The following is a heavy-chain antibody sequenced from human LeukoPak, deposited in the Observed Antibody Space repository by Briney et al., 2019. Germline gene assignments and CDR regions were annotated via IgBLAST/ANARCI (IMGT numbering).Heavy chain of an antibody. CDR3: SRSAKYFDTSGQDY. Sequence: GGSLRLSCAASGFTFSGYWMHWVRQAPGKGLVWVSRTNRDDSDTSYADSVKGRFTISRDKAKSTLYLQMNSLRVEDTAVYYCSRSAKYFDTSGQDYWGQGTLVTVSS. V-gene: IGHV3-74*01. CDR1: GFTFSGYW. CDR2: TNRDDSDT. D-gene: IGHD3-22*01. J-gene: IGHJ4*02.